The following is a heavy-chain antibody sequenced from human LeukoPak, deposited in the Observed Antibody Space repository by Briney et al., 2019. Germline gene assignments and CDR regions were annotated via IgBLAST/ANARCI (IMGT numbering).Heavy chain of an antibody. CDR2: ISSSGSTI. CDR1: GFTFSDYY. V-gene: IGHV3-11*01. D-gene: IGHD6-13*01. CDR3: ARDSSSWSYYYYYGMDV. J-gene: IGHJ6*02. Sequence: PGGSLRLSCAVSGFTFSDYYMSWIRQAPGKGLEWVSYISSSGSTIYYADSVKGRFTISRDNAKNSLYLQMNSLRAEDTAVYYCARDSSSWSYYYYYGMDVWGQGTTVTVSS.